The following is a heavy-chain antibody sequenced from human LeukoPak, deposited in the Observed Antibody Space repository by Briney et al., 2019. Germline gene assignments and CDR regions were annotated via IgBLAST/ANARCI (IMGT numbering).Heavy chain of an antibody. CDR2: ISYDGSNK. Sequence: GGPLRLSCAASGFTFSSYGMHWVRQAPGKGLEWVAVISYDGSNKYYADSVKGRFTISRDNSKNTLYLQMNSLRAEDTAVYYCAKDALQWLVIFNFDYWGQGTLVTVSS. V-gene: IGHV3-30*18. D-gene: IGHD6-19*01. CDR1: GFTFSSYG. J-gene: IGHJ4*02. CDR3: AKDALQWLVIFNFDY.